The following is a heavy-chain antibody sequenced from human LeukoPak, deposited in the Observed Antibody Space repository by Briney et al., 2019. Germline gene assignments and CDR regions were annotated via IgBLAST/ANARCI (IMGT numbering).Heavy chain of an antibody. CDR3: ARAYGKDY. Sequence: GGSLRLSCAASGFTFSSYAMNWVRQAPGKGLEWVAFIRYDGSNKYYADSVKGRFTISRDNSKNTLYLQMNSLRAEDTAVYYCARAYGKDYWGQGTLVTVSS. V-gene: IGHV3-30*02. J-gene: IGHJ4*02. CDR1: GFTFSSYA. D-gene: IGHD1-26*01. CDR2: IRYDGSNK.